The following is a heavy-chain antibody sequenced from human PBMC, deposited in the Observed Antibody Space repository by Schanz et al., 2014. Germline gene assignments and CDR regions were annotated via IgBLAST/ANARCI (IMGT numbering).Heavy chain of an antibody. Sequence: EVQLVESGGGLVKPGGSLTLSCAASRFTVTNAWMSWVRQAPGKGLEWVSAISGGGGTTYYTDSVKGRFTISRDNAKNSLYLQMNSLRAEDTAVYYCANNWNLDYWGQGTLVTVSS. CDR3: ANNWNLDY. CDR2: ISGGGGTT. CDR1: RFTVTNAW. V-gene: IGHV3-23*04. J-gene: IGHJ4*02. D-gene: IGHD1-20*01.